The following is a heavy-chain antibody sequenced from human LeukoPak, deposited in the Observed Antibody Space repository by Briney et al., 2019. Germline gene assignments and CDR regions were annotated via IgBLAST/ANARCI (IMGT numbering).Heavy chain of an antibody. CDR1: GLTFRNYA. CDR2: IWPDGTEK. Sequence: SGGSLRLSCAASGLTFRNYAMHWVRQAPGRGLEWLAVIWPDGTEKYYADSVMGRFTISRDSSESTLFLQMNSLRTEDTAVYYCARHVRGYRYQLLSGYFDLWGRGTLVTVSS. V-gene: IGHV3-33*01. J-gene: IGHJ2*01. D-gene: IGHD2-2*01. CDR3: ARHVRGYRYQLLSGYFDL.